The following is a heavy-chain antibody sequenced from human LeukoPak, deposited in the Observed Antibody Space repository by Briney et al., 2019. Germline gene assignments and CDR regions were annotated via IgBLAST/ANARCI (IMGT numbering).Heavy chain of an antibody. CDR2: MNPNSGNT. CDR1: GYTFTSYD. CDR3: ARGDRYFDWLLSLGSGSDAFDI. J-gene: IGHJ3*02. D-gene: IGHD3-9*01. Sequence: ASVKVSCKASGYTFTSYDINWVRQATGQGLKWMGWMNPNSGNTGYAQKFQGRVTMTRNTSISTAYMELSSLRSEDTAVYYCARGDRYFDWLLSLGSGSDAFDIWGQGTMVTVSS. V-gene: IGHV1-8*01.